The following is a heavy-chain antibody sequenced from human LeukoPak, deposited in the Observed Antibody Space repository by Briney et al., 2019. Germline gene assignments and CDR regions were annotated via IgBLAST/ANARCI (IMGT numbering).Heavy chain of an antibody. CDR1: GFTFSSYG. Sequence: PGRSLRLSCAASGFTFSSYGMHWVRQAPGKGLEWVAVIWYDGSNKYYADSVKGRFTTSRDNSKNTLYLQMNSLRAEDTAVYYCATAAWDNWNYFDYWGQGTLVTVSS. J-gene: IGHJ4*02. D-gene: IGHD1-20*01. CDR3: ATAAWDNWNYFDY. CDR2: IWYDGSNK. V-gene: IGHV3-33*01.